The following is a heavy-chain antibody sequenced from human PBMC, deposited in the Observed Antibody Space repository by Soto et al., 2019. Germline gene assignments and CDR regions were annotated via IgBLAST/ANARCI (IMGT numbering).Heavy chain of an antibody. CDR3: ARDETEWELLIDYYYGMDV. J-gene: IGHJ6*02. CDR1: GYTFTSYG. Sequence: ASVKVSCKASGYTFTSYGISWVRQAPGQGLEWMGWISAYNGNTNYAQKLHGRVTMTTDTSTSTAYMELRSLRSDDTAVYYCARDETEWELLIDYYYGMDVWGQGTTVTVSS. V-gene: IGHV1-18*01. D-gene: IGHD1-26*01. CDR2: ISAYNGNT.